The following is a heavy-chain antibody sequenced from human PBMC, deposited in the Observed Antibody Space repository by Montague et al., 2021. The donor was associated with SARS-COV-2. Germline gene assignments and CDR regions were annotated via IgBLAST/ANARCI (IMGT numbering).Heavy chain of an antibody. D-gene: IGHD3-9*01. J-gene: IGHJ4*02. V-gene: IGHV3-30*18. CDR1: GFTFSSYG. CDR2: ISYDGSNK. Sequence: SLRLSCAASGFTFSSYGLHWVRQAPGKGLEWVALISYDGSNKYFADSVKGRFTISRDSSKNTLYLQMNSLRAEDTAVYYCAKDWNYDILTGYLYYFDCWGQGTLVTVSS. CDR3: AKDWNYDILTGYLYYFDC.